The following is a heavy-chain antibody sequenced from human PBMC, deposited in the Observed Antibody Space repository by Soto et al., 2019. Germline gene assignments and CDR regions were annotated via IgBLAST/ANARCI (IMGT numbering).Heavy chain of an antibody. CDR2: IYHSGST. CDR1: GGSISSGGYS. V-gene: IGHV4-30-2*01. CDR3: ASDWLAGEPHRRWNY. D-gene: IGHD7-27*01. J-gene: IGHJ4*01. Sequence: SETLSLTCAVSGGSISSGGYSWSWIRQPPGKGLEWIGYIYHSGSTYYNPSLKGRFTISRDNAKNSLHLQMNGLSAEDTAVYFCASDWLAGEPHRRWNYWGQGTLVTVSS.